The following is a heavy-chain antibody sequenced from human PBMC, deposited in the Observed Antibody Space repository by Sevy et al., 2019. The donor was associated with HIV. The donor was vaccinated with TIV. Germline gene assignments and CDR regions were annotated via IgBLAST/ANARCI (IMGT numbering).Heavy chain of an antibody. D-gene: IGHD3-16*01. CDR1: GFTFSNYG. J-gene: IGHJ6*02. Sequence: GGSLRLSCAGSGFTFSNYGMHWVRQAPGKGLEWVAIIWYDGSNKYYTESGKGRFTISRDNGKNMLYLQMNGLSAEDTAVSYCASDKLQTTGSLGDYYYGLDVWGQGTRVTVSS. CDR2: IWYDGSNK. V-gene: IGHV3-33*01. CDR3: ASDKLQTTGSLGDYYYGLDV.